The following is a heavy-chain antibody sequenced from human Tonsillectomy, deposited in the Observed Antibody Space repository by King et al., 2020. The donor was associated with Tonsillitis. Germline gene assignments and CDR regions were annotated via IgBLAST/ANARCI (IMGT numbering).Heavy chain of an antibody. CDR2: INPNSGGT. Sequence: VQLVESGAEVKKPGASVKVSCKASGYTFTGYYMHWVRQAPGQGLEWMGWINPNSGGTIYEQKFQGRVTMTRDTSISTAYMELGRLRSDDTAVYYCARDSRSVAGSFFDYWGQGTLVTVSS. CDR3: ARDSRSVAGSFFDY. V-gene: IGHV1-2*02. J-gene: IGHJ4*02. CDR1: GYTFTGYY. D-gene: IGHD6-19*01.